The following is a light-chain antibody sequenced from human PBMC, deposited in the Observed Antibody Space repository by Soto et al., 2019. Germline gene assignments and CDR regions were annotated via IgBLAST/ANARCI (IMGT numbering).Light chain of an antibody. J-gene: IGLJ2*01. Sequence: SYELTQPPSVSVSPGQTASITCSGDKWGDKYACWYQQKPGQSPVLVIYQDSKRPSGIPERFSGSNSGNTATLTISGTQAMDEADYYCQAWDSSTVVVFGGGTKVTVL. CDR1: KWGDKY. CDR3: QAWDSSTVVV. CDR2: QDS. V-gene: IGLV3-1*01.